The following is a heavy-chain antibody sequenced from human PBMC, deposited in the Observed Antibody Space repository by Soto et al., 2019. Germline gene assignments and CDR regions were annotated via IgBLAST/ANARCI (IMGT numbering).Heavy chain of an antibody. CDR2: INPIFGAA. Sequence: ASVKVSCKASGCTFSGYAISWVRQAPGQGLEWMGGINPIFGAANYAQKFQGRVTITADESTSTAYMELSSLISEDTAVSYCARDRCPEYCTNGVCYVHGAFDIWGQGTMVTVSS. J-gene: IGHJ3*02. D-gene: IGHD2-8*01. CDR3: ARDRCPEYCTNGVCYVHGAFDI. V-gene: IGHV1-69*13. CDR1: GCTFSGYA.